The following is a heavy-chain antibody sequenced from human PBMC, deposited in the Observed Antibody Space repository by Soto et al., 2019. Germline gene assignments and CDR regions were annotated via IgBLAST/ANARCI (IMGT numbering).Heavy chain of an antibody. J-gene: IGHJ1*01. V-gene: IGHV4-59*02. D-gene: IGHD3-16*01. CDR2: HYTGNT. CDR1: VGSVTSYH. Sequence: SETLSLTCFVSVGSVTSYHWSWIRHFPGKGLEWIAHYTGNTNYNPSLQSRVTISLDTSKNQLSLKLTSITAADTALYYCARDMHACCTQYVDHWVQGILVTASA. CDR3: ARDMHACCTQYVDH.